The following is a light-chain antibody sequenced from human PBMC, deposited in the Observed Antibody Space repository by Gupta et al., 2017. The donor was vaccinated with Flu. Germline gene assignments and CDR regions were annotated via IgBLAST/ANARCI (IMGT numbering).Light chain of an antibody. CDR2: SNS. CDR3: ATWDDSLNGPV. V-gene: IGLV1-44*01. CDR1: TSNIGRKT. J-gene: IGLJ2*01. Sequence: QSVLTQPPSASGAPGPRVTISCSGTTSNIGRKTVNWYRQLPGTPPKPLIYSNSHRPSGVPDRFSGSNSGTSASLAISGLQSEDESDYYCATWDDSLNGPVFGGGTRLTVL.